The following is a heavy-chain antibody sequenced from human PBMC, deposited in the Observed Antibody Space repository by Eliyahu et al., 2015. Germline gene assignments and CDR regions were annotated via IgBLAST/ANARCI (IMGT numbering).Heavy chain of an antibody. D-gene: IGHD2-2*01. V-gene: IGHV4-34*01. CDR3: ARGGLYSIVVVPAAMRGYLDY. CDR2: INHSGST. Sequence: QVQLQQWGAGLLKPSETLSLTCAVYGGSFSGYYWSWIRQPPGKGLEWIGEINHSGSTNYNPSLKSRVTISVDTSKNQFSLKLSSVTAADTAVYYCARGGLYSIVVVPAAMRGYLDYWGQGTLVTVSS. CDR1: GGSFSGYY. J-gene: IGHJ4*02.